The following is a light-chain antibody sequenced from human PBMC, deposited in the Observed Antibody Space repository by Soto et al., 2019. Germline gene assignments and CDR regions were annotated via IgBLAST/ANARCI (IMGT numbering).Light chain of an antibody. V-gene: IGLV1-40*01. CDR1: SSNIGAGYD. CDR2: GNS. Sequence: QSVLTQPPSVSGAPGQRVTISCTGSSSNIGAGYDVHWYQQLPGTAPKLLIYGNSNRPSGVPDRFSGSKSGTSASLAITGLQAEDEADYYCQSYDSSLIGSVFGTGTKPTVL. CDR3: QSYDSSLIGSV. J-gene: IGLJ1*01.